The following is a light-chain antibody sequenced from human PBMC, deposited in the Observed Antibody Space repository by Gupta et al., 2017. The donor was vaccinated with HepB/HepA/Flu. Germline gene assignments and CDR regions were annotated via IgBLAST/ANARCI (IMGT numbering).Light chain of an antibody. CDR2: GVS. CDR1: HGIGSR. J-gene: IGKJ4*01. Sequence: DIRITPSPSSLFAFLGERVTILWRASHGIGSRLAWYQQKPGMAPKLLISGVSNLERGVPPNFSGSGSGTEFTLTISTLQPEDSATYYCQQSNLFPLTFGGGTKVEIK. CDR3: QQSNLFPLT. V-gene: IGKV1-12*02.